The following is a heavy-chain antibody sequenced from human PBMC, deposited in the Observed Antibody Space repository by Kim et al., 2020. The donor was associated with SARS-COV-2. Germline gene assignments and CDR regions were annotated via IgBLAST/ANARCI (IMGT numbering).Heavy chain of an antibody. V-gene: IGHV4-34*01. Sequence: SETLSLTCAVYGGSFSGYYWSWIRQPPGKGLEWIGEINHSGSTNYNPSLKSRVTISVDTSKNQFSLKLSSVTAADTAVYYCASGDIVVVVAADWGQGTLVTVSS. J-gene: IGHJ4*02. CDR2: INHSGST. CDR1: GGSFSGYY. CDR3: ASGDIVVVVAAD. D-gene: IGHD2-15*01.